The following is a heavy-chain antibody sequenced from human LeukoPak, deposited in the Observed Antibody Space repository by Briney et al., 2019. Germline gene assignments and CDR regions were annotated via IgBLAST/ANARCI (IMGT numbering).Heavy chain of an antibody. Sequence: GGSLRLSCAASGFTFSSYSMNWVRQAPGKGLEWVSFISSSSSYIYYADSVKGRFTISRDNAKNSLYLQMNSLRTEDTAVYYCARGAQLAESWFDPWGQGTLVTVSS. J-gene: IGHJ5*02. CDR2: ISSSSSYI. D-gene: IGHD6-6*01. V-gene: IGHV3-21*01. CDR3: ARGAQLAESWFDP. CDR1: GFTFSSYS.